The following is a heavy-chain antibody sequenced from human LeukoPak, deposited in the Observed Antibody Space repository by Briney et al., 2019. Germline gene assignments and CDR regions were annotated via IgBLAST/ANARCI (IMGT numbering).Heavy chain of an antibody. V-gene: IGHV3-30-3*01. Sequence: PGRSLRLSCAASGFTFSSYAMPWVRQAPGKGLEWVAVISYDGSNKYYADSVKGRFTISRDNSKNTLYLQMNSLRAEDTAVYYCARDSLDSSGYNFDYWGQGTLVTVSS. D-gene: IGHD3-22*01. CDR2: ISYDGSNK. J-gene: IGHJ4*02. CDR1: GFTFSSYA. CDR3: ARDSLDSSGYNFDY.